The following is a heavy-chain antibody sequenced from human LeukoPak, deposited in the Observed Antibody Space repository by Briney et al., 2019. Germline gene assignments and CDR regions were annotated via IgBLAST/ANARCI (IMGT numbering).Heavy chain of an antibody. CDR2: ISYSGFT. J-gene: IGHJ4*02. CDR3: AGHHPRNTVDF. Sequence: PSETLSLTCTVSGGSISSYQWSWIRQPPGKGLEWIGYISYSGFTNYNPSLKSRVTISLDTSKNQYSLKLTSVTAADTAVYYCAGHHPRNTVDFWGQGTLVTVSS. V-gene: IGHV4-59*08. CDR1: GGSISSYQ. D-gene: IGHD2/OR15-2a*01.